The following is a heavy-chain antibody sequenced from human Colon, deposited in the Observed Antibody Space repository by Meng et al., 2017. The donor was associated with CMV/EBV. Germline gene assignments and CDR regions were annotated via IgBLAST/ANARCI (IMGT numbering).Heavy chain of an antibody. Sequence: GEAGGGVVRPGGSLRLSCGASGFSFSESGIHWLRQAPGKGLEWVSFIDTTNHYYADSVKGRFTISRDDSKRMVYLQMNNLKTEDTAMYFCSNGLLGVQGHWGQGTLVTVSS. J-gene: IGHJ4*02. CDR1: GFSFSESG. CDR3: SNGLLGVQGH. D-gene: IGHD3-3*01. CDR2: IDTTNH. V-gene: IGHV3-30*02.